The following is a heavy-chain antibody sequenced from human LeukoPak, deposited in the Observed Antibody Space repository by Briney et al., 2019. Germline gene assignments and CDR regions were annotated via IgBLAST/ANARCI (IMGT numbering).Heavy chain of an antibody. V-gene: IGHV3-53*01. CDR2: IYTSGTT. CDR1: GFIVNGHY. CDR3: TKRVKYGGTWDHFAD. D-gene: IGHD1-26*01. J-gene: IGHJ4*02. Sequence: GGSLRLSCAASGFIVNGHYMSWVRQALGEGLEWVSLIYTSGTTTYADSVKGRFTISRDNSKSTLILQMNSLRVEDTALYYCTKRVKYGGTWDHFADWGQGTLVTVSS.